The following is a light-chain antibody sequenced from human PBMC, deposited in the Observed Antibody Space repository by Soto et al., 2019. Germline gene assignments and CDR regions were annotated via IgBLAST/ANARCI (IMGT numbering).Light chain of an antibody. CDR2: TTS. CDR3: QVWDSRGDRPV. Sequence: QSVVTQPPSVSGTPGQGVIISCSNVGRHEVSWYQQVPGMAPKLLIHTTSQRPSGVPDRFSASKSGTSASLAIRGLQSDDEADYYCQVWDSRGDRPVFGGGTKVTVL. CDR1: NVGRHE. V-gene: IGLV1-44*01. J-gene: IGLJ2*01.